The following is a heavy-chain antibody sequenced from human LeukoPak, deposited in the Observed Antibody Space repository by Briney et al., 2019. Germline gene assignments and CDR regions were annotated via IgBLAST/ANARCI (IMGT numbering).Heavy chain of an antibody. CDR2: IKSKTDGGTT. V-gene: IGHV3-15*01. J-gene: IGHJ4*02. CDR1: GFTFSSYS. Sequence: PGGSLRLSCAASGFTFSSYSMNWVRQAPGKGLERVGRIKSKTDGGTTDYAAPVKGRITISRDDSTNTLHLQMNSLKTEDTAVYYCTTSLAGAVTAVYPFDNWGQGTLVTVSS. D-gene: IGHD2-21*02. CDR3: TTSLAGAVTAVYPFDN.